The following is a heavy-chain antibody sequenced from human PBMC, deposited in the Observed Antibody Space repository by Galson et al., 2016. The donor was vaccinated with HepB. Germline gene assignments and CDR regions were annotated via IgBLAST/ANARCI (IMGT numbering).Heavy chain of an antibody. CDR3: ARDSAYYRFDY. V-gene: IGHV3-33*01. CDR1: GFTLSSFG. Sequence: SLRLSCAASGFTLSSFGMHWVRQAPGKGLEWVADVWADGNKKYYADSVKGRFTISRDTSKNTLYLQMNSLRAEDTAMYYCARDSAYYRFDYWGQGSLVTVSS. D-gene: IGHD1-26*01. J-gene: IGHJ4*02. CDR2: VWADGNKK.